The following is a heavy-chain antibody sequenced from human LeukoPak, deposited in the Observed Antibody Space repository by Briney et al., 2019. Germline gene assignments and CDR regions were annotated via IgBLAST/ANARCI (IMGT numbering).Heavy chain of an antibody. Sequence: ASVKVSCKASGYTFTNYYIHWVRQAPGQGLECMGIINPSGGSTSYAQKFQGRVTMTRDMPTSTVYMELSSPRSEDTAVYYCARGGVGATTYVWFDPWGQGTLVTVSS. CDR3: ARGGVGATTYVWFDP. V-gene: IGHV1-46*01. J-gene: IGHJ5*02. CDR2: INPSGGST. CDR1: GYTFTNYY. D-gene: IGHD1-26*01.